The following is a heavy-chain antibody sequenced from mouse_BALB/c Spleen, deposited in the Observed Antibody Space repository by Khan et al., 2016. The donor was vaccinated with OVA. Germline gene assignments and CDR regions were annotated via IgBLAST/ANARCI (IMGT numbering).Heavy chain of an antibody. CDR3: ARDDWFTY. CDR1: GFTFSNYA. CDR2: IGSGDST. Sequence: EVELVESGGGLVKPGGSLKLSCAASGFTFSNYAMSWVRQSPEKRLVWVASIGSGDSTYYLDTVKGRFTISRDNARNILYLQMSSLRSEDTAMYYCARDDWFTYWGQGTLVTVSA. V-gene: IGHV5-6-5*01. J-gene: IGHJ3*01.